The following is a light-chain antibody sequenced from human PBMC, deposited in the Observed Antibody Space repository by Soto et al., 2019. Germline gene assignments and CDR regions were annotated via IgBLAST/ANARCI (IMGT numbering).Light chain of an antibody. CDR2: GAS. V-gene: IGKV3-20*01. CDR1: QSVSNY. J-gene: IGKJ1*01. CDR3: QQYGTFRT. Sequence: EIVLTQSPGTLSLSPGERATLSCRASQSVSNYLAWYQQEPGQAPRLLIYGASSRATGIPDRFSGSGSGTDFPLTISRQEPEDFAVYYCQQYGTFRTFGQGTKVEIK.